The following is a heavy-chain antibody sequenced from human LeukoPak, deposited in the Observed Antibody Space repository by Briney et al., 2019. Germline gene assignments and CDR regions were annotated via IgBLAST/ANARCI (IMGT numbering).Heavy chain of an antibody. V-gene: IGHV4-39*01. CDR2: IYYSGST. J-gene: IGHJ4*02. Sequence: PSETLSLTCTVSGGSISSSSYYWGWIRQPPGKGLEWIGSIYYSGSTYYNPSLKSRVTISVDTSKNQFSLKLSSVTAADTAVYYCASFNYDSSGYYPGWDYWGQGTLVTVSS. CDR1: GGSISSSSYY. D-gene: IGHD3-22*01. CDR3: ASFNYDSSGYYPGWDY.